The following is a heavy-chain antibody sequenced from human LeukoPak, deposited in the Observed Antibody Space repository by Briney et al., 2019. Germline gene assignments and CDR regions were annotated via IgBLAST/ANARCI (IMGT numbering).Heavy chain of an antibody. CDR1: GGSFSGYY. J-gene: IGHJ4*02. V-gene: IGHV4-34*01. CDR2: INHSGST. Sequence: SETLSLTCAVYGGSFSGYYWSWIRQPPGKGLEWIGEINHSGSTNYNPSLKSRVTISVDTSKNQFSLKLSSVTAADTAVYYCARIRYGSGSPVDYWGQGTLVTVSS. D-gene: IGHD3-10*01. CDR3: ARIRYGSGSPVDY.